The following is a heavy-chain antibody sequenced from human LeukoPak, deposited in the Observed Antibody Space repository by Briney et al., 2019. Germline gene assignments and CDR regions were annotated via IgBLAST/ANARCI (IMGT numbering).Heavy chain of an antibody. D-gene: IGHD5-18*01. CDR1: GGSISSYY. Sequence: SETLSLTCTVSGGSISSYYWSWIRQPPGKGLEWIGYIYYSGSTNYNPSLKSRVTISVDTSKNQFSLKLSSMTAADTAVYYCGGGYSYGYVDYWGQGTLVTVSS. J-gene: IGHJ4*02. V-gene: IGHV4-59*01. CDR3: GGGYSYGYVDY. CDR2: IYYSGST.